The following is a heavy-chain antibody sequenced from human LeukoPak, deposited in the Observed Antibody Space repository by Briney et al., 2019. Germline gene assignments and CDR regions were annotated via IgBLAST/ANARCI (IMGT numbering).Heavy chain of an antibody. V-gene: IGHV3-43*02. J-gene: IGHJ4*02. D-gene: IGHD3-3*01. CDR2: ISGNGNNI. CDR1: GFTFEDYA. Sequence: PGGSLRLSCAASGFTFEDYAMHWVRQGPGKGLEWVSLISGNGNNIYYADSVKGRFTISRDNSKNSLYLQMNRLRTEDTALYYCAKDLPQYYDFWSGYYGGFDYWGQGTLVTVSS. CDR3: AKDLPQYYDFWSGYYGGFDY.